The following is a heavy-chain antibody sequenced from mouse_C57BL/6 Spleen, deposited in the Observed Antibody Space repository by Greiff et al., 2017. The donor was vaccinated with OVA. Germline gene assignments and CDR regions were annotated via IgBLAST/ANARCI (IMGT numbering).Heavy chain of an antibody. D-gene: IGHD1-1*02. V-gene: IGHV1-26*01. Sequence: VQLQQSGPELVKPGASVKISCKASGYTFTDYYMNWVKQSHGKSLEWIGDINPNNGGTSYNQKFKGKATLTVDKSSSTAYMELRSLTSEDSAVYYWARRSASPYYAVGFDYWGQGTTLTVSS. CDR1: GYTFTDYY. J-gene: IGHJ2*01. CDR3: ARRSASPYYAVGFDY. CDR2: INPNNGGT.